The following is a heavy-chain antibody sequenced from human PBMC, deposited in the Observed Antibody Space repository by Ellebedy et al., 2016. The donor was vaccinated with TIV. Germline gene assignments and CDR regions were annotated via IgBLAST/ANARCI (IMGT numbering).Heavy chain of an antibody. V-gene: IGHV1-2*02. CDR1: GYTFNDYY. CDR2: INPKNGGS. D-gene: IGHD6-13*01. J-gene: IGHJ4*02. Sequence: AASVKVSCKASGYTFNDYYIQWVRQAPGQGLQWMGWINPKNGGSVSAQRFRGRVTMTRDTSISTVYMDLNRLTSNDTAVYYCARGTFASTWYLGYWGRGTLVTVSS. CDR3: ARGTFASTWYLGY.